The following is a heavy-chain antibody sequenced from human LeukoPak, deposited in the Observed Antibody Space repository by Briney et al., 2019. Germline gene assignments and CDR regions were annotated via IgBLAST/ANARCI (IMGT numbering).Heavy chain of an antibody. CDR2: IYHSGST. Sequence: SETLSLICAVSGGSISSSNWWSWVRQPPGKGLEWIGEIYHSGSTNYNPSLKSRVTISVDKSKNQFSLKLSSVTAADTAVYYCARDLGQQLVLFYYWGQGTLVTVSS. CDR1: GGSISSSNW. CDR3: ARDLGQQLVLFYY. V-gene: IGHV4-4*02. D-gene: IGHD6-13*01. J-gene: IGHJ4*02.